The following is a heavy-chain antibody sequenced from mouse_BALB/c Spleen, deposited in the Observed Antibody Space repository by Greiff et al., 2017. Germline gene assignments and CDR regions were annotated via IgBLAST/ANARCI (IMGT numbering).Heavy chain of an antibody. CDR1: GFNIKDTY. V-gene: IGHV14-3*02. D-gene: IGHD3-1*01. CDR3: ARPGLFAY. CDR2: IDPANGNT. J-gene: IGHJ3*01. Sequence: VQLKESGAELVKPGASVKLSCTASGFNIKDTYMHWVKQRPEQGLEWIGRIDPANGNTKYDPKFQGKATITADTSSNTAYLQLSSLTSEDTAVYYCARPGLFAYWGQGTLVTVSA.